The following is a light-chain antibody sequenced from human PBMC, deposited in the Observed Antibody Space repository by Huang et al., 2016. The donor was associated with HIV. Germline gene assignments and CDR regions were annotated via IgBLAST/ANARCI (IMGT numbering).Light chain of an antibody. CDR3: QHYNDWPPWT. CDR2: GAS. J-gene: IGKJ1*01. CDR1: QSVNSN. Sequence: EIVMTQSPATLSVSPGERATLSCRASQSVNSNLAWYQQKPGQAPRLFIYGASTRANGIPARVSGSGSGTEFTLTISSLQSEDCAVYYCQHYNDWPPWTFGQGTKVEIK. V-gene: IGKV3-15*01.